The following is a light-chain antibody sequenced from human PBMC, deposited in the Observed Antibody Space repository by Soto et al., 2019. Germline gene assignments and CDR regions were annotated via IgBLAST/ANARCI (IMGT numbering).Light chain of an antibody. CDR2: KAS. J-gene: IGKJ2*01. CDR1: QSISSW. CDR3: QQYDSYPYT. Sequence: DIQMTQSPSTLSASVGDRVTITCRASQSISSWLAWYQQKPGKAPNLLIYKASSLQSGFPSRFSGSGSGTEFTLTISSLQPDDFAAYYCQQYDSYPYTFGQGTKLEIK. V-gene: IGKV1-5*03.